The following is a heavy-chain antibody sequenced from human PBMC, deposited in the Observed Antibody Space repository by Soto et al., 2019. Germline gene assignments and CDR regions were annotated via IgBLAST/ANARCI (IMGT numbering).Heavy chain of an antibody. D-gene: IGHD3-22*01. CDR2: ISSSGSII. V-gene: IGHV3-11*01. J-gene: IGHJ4*02. CDR3: ARDLGYYDSSGYFDY. CDR1: GLTFSDSQ. Sequence: VQLVESGGGLVKPGGSLRLSCAASGLTFSDSQMSWIRQAPGKGLEWVSYISSSGSIIYYTDSVKGRFTISRDNAKNSLYLQMNSLRAEDTAVYYCARDLGYYDSSGYFDYWGQGTLVTVSS.